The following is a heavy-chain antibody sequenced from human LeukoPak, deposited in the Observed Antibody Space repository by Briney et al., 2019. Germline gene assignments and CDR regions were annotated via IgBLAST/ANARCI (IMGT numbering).Heavy chain of an antibody. CDR3: AREGIATAVVDY. D-gene: IGHD6-13*01. J-gene: IGHJ4*02. CDR2: IIPIFGTA. V-gene: IGHV1-69*05. CDR1: GGTFSSYA. Sequence: ASVKVSCKASGGTFSSYAISWVRQAPGQGLEWMGRIIPIFGTANYAQKFQGRVTITTDESTSTAYMELSSLRSEDTAVYYCAREGIATAVVDYWGQGTLVTVSS.